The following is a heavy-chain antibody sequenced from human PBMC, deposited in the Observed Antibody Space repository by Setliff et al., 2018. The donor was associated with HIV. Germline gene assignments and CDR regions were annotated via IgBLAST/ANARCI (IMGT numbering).Heavy chain of an antibody. CDR2: ISSSGIT. D-gene: IGHD2-21*01. CDR1: DDSFSNYD. J-gene: IGHJ4*02. V-gene: IGHV4-4*09. Sequence: SETLSLTCVVSDDSFSNYDWTWIRQSPGKTLEWIGYISSSGITNYNPSLRSRVTISIETSNTRFSLWLRSAAAADTATYFCARLGRAIDDGGSSLRLDFWGQGMLVTVSS. CDR3: ARLGRAIDDGGSSLRLDF.